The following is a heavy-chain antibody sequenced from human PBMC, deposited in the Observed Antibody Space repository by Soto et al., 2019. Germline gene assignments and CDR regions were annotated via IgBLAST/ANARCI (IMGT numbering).Heavy chain of an antibody. Sequence: SETLSLTCAVYGGSFSGYYWSWIRQPPGKGLEWIGEINRSGSTNYNPSLKSRVTISVDTSKNQFSLKLSSVTAADTAVYYCARALRRIAVAGPSLWFDPWGQGTLVTVSS. V-gene: IGHV4-34*01. CDR1: GGSFSGYY. CDR3: ARALRRIAVAGPSLWFDP. CDR2: INRSGST. D-gene: IGHD6-19*01. J-gene: IGHJ5*02.